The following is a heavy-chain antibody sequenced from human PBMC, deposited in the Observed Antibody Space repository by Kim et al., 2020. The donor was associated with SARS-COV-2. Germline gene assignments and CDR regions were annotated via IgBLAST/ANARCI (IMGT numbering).Heavy chain of an antibody. CDR3: ARVVGSSGWYAADFYY. J-gene: IGHJ4*01. Sequence: SETLSLTCTVSGYSISSGYYWGWIRQPPGKGLEWIGSIYHSGSTYYNPSLKSRVTISVDTSKNQFSLKLSSVTAADTAVYYCARVVGSSGWYAADFYYWG. CDR2: IYHSGST. CDR1: GYSISSGYY. D-gene: IGHD6-19*01. V-gene: IGHV4-38-2*02.